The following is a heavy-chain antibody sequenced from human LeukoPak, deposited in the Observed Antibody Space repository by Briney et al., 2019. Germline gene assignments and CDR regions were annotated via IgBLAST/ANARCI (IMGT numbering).Heavy chain of an antibody. Sequence: PGWSLRLSCVASEFTIEDYAMPWVLQAQGTGLERVSGISWNSGSIGYADSVKGRFTISRDNAKNSLYVQMNSLRAEDMALYYCAKGGSYYELDYWGQGTLVTVSS. CDR1: EFTIEDYA. V-gene: IGHV3-9*03. D-gene: IGHD1-26*01. CDR3: AKGGSYYELDY. CDR2: ISWNSGSI. J-gene: IGHJ4*02.